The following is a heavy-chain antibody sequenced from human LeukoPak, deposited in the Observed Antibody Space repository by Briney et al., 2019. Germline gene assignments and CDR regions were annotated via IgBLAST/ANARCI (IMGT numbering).Heavy chain of an antibody. CDR1: GFTFNNYW. CDR3: ARGERSRYYFDY. CDR2: IRKKDNSYST. J-gene: IGHJ4*02. V-gene: IGHV3-72*01. Sequence: PGGSLRLSCTASGFTFNNYWMSWVRQAPGKGLEWVGRIRKKDNSYSTEYAASVKGRFTISRDDSKNSLFLQMNNLKTEDTALYYCARGERSRYYFDYWGQGTLVTVSS. D-gene: IGHD1-1*01.